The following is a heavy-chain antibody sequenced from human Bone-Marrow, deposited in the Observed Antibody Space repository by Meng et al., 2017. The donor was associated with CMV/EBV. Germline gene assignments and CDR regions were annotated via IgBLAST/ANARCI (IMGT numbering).Heavy chain of an antibody. CDR2: IYYSGST. CDR1: GGSISSSSYY. Sequence: GSLRLSCTVSGGSISSSSYYWGWIRQPPGKGLEWIGSIYYSGSTYYNPSLKSRVTISVDTSKNQFSLKLSSVTAADTAVYYCAREKYYDSSGPPGLWGQGTLVTVSS. D-gene: IGHD3-22*01. CDR3: AREKYYDSSGPPGL. J-gene: IGHJ4*02. V-gene: IGHV4-39*07.